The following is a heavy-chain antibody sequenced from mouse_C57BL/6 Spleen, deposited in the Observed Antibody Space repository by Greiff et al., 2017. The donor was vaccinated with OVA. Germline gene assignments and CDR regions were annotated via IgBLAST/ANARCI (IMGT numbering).Heavy chain of an antibody. CDR3: ARAADYGFAY. V-gene: IGHV3-6*01. J-gene: IGHJ3*01. CDR1: GYSITSGYY. D-gene: IGHD2-4*01. Sequence: EVQLVESGPGLVKPSQSLSLTCSVTGYSITSGYYWNWIRQFPGNKLEWMGYISYDGSNNYNPSLKNRISITRDTSKNQFFLKLNSVTTEDTATYYCARAADYGFAYWGQGTLVTVSA. CDR2: ISYDGSN.